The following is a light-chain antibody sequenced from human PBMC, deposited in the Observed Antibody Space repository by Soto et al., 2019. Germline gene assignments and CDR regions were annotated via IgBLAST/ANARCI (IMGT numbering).Light chain of an antibody. CDR2: EVS. V-gene: IGLV2-14*01. Sequence: QSALTQPASVSGSPGQSITISCTGTSSDVGGYNYVSWYQQHPGKAPKLMIYEVSNRPSGVSNRFSGSKSGNTASLAISGLQAEDGADYYCSSNTNSSHPLFRRGTKLTVL. J-gene: IGLJ2*01. CDR1: SSDVGGYNY. CDR3: SSNTNSSHPL.